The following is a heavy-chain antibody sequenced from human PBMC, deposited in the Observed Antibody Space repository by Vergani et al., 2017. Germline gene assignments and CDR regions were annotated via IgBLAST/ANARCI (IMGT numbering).Heavy chain of an antibody. CDR2: ISGSGGST. V-gene: IGHV3-23*01. CDR1: GFTFSSYA. CDR3: AKGAITMIVGVISGYAFDI. J-gene: IGHJ3*02. Sequence: EVQLLESGGGLVQPGGSLRLSCAASGFTFSSYAMSWVRQAPGKGLEWVSAISGSGGSTYYADSVKGRFTSSRDNSKNTLYLQMNSLRAEDTAVYYCAKGAITMIVGVISGYAFDIWGQGTMVTVSS. D-gene: IGHD3-22*01.